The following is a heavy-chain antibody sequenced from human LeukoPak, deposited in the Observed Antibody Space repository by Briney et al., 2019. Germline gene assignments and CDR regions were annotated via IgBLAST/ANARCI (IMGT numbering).Heavy chain of an antibody. Sequence: PSETLSHTCTVSGGSISSYYWSWIRQPPGKGLEWIGYIYYSGSTHYNPSLKSRVTISVDTSKNQFSLKLSSVTAADTAVYYCARGVGFGVTIYFDYWGQGALVTVPS. V-gene: IGHV4-59*08. CDR1: GGSISSYY. CDR2: IYYSGST. D-gene: IGHD3-10*01. CDR3: ARGVGFGVTIYFDY. J-gene: IGHJ4*02.